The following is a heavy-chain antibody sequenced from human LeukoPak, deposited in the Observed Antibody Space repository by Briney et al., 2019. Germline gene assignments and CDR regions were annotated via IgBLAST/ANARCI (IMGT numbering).Heavy chain of an antibody. D-gene: IGHD2-2*01. CDR1: GYTFTSYA. CDR3: ARERREQLLPPYTRSVTYFDY. V-gene: IGHV7-4-1*02. CDR2: INTNTGNP. Sequence: ASVKVSCKASGYTFTSYAMNWVRQAPGQGLEWTGWINTNTGNPTYAQGFTGRFVFSLDTSVSTAYLQISSLKAEDTAVYYCARERREQLLPPYTRSVTYFDYWGQGTLVTVSS. J-gene: IGHJ4*02.